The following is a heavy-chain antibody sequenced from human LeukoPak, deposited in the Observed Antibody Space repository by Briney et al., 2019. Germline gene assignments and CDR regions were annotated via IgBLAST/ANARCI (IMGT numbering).Heavy chain of an antibody. Sequence: GGSLRLSCAVSGLNITKYWMSWVRQAPGKRLEWVANISPDGSDIQCLDSVRDRFTVSRDNARNSLYLEMNRLRVEDTAIYYCVRGSSSNWGQGTLVTDSS. CDR2: ISPDGSDI. J-gene: IGHJ4*02. V-gene: IGHV3-7*04. D-gene: IGHD2-2*01. CDR1: GLNITKYW. CDR3: VRGSSSN.